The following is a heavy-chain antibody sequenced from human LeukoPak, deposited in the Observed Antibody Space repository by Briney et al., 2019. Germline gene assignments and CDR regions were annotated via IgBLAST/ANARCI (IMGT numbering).Heavy chain of an antibody. CDR1: GGSISSYY. CDR3: ARVGREPTSKLDY. J-gene: IGHJ4*02. V-gene: IGHV4-59*01. D-gene: IGHD1-14*01. CDR2: IYYSGST. Sequence: SETLSLTCTVSGGSISSYYWSWIRQPPGKGLEWIGYIYYSGSTNYNPSLKSRVTISVDTSKNQFSLKLSSVTAADTAVYYCARVGREPTSKLDYWGQGTLVTVSS.